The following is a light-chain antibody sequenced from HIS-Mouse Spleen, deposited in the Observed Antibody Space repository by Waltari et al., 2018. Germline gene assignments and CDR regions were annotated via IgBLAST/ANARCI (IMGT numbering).Light chain of an antibody. CDR3: YSTDSSGNHRV. CDR2: EDS. Sequence: SYELTQPPSVSVSPGQTARITPSGDALQKKYAYWYQQKSGQAPVLVIYEDSKRPSGIPEGFSGSSSGTMATLTISGAQVEDEADYYCYSTDSSGNHRVFGGGTKLTVL. J-gene: IGLJ2*01. V-gene: IGLV3-10*01. CDR1: ALQKKY.